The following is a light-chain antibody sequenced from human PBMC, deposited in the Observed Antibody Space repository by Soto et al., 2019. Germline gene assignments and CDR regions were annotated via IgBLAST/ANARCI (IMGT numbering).Light chain of an antibody. CDR2: GTS. J-gene: IGKJ2*01. V-gene: IGKV3-20*01. CDR3: QQYGNLPET. CDR1: QSITGGF. Sequence: VLTQFPGTLSLSPGERATLSCRASQSITGGFLAWYQQRPGPGPRLVIYGTSNSATGIADRFSGSGSGTDFPVTISGLEPEDVAVYYCQQYGNLPETFGQGTKLEIK.